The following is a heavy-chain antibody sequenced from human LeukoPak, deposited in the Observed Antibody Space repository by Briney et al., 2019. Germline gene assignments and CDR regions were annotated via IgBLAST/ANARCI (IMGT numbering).Heavy chain of an antibody. CDR1: GGSISSGGYS. CDR3: ARDTRQAGWTYYYYGMDV. D-gene: IGHD6-19*01. J-gene: IGHJ6*02. Sequence: PSETLSLTCAVSGGSISSGGYSWSWIRQPPGKGLEWIGYIYHSGSTYYNPSLKSRVTISVDTSKNQFSLKLSSVTAADTAVYYCARDTRQAGWTYYYYGMDVWGQGTTVTVSS. V-gene: IGHV4-30-2*01. CDR2: IYHSGST.